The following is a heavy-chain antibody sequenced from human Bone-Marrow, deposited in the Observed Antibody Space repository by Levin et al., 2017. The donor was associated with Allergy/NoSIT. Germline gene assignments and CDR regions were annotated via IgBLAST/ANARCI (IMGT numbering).Heavy chain of an antibody. CDR2: IRSKANSYAT. D-gene: IGHD3-10*01. J-gene: IGHJ4*02. Sequence: GGSLRLSCAASGFTFSGSAMHWVRQASGKGLEWVGRIRSKANSYATAYAASVKGRFTISRDDSKNTAYLQMNSLKTEDTAVYYCTSTIWFGELTIDYWGQGTLVTVSS. V-gene: IGHV3-73*01. CDR1: GFTFSGSA. CDR3: TSTIWFGELTIDY.